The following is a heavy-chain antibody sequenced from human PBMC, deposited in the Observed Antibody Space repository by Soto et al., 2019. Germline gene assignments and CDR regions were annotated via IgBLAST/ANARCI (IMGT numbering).Heavy chain of an antibody. J-gene: IGHJ3*02. CDR2: MYKRGST. V-gene: IGHV4-30-4*01. CDR1: RGSISRGDYY. Sequence: PSETLSLTCTVSRGSISRGDYYWNWIRQPPGKGLEWIGFMYKRGSTYYNRSLKSRVTISVDTSKNQFSLKLTSVTAADTAVYYSAKNDYDCGWESPGGDAFDSWGQGTLVT. CDR3: AKNDYDCGWESPGGDAFDS. D-gene: IGHD3-16*01.